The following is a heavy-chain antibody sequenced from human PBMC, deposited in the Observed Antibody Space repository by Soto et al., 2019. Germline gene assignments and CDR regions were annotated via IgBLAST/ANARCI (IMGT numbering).Heavy chain of an antibody. CDR2: IYHSGST. CDR1: GGSISSGGYS. Sequence: QLQLQESGSGLVKPSQTLSLTCAVSGGSISSGGYSWSWIRQPPGKGLEWIGYIYHSGSTYYNPSLKSRVSTSVDRSKNQFSLKLCSVTAADTAVYYCARTSYCISTSCYAYFDLWGRGTLVTVSS. D-gene: IGHD2-2*01. J-gene: IGHJ2*01. V-gene: IGHV4-30-2*01. CDR3: ARTSYCISTSCYAYFDL.